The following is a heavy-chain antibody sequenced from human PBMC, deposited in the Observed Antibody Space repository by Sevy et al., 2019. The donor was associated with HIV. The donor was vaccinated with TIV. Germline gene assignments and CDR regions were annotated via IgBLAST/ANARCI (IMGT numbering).Heavy chain of an antibody. CDR3: AREYCSGGSCWYYGMDV. Sequence: GGSLRLSCAASGFTFSDYYMSWIRQAPGKGLEWVSYISSSGGTIYYADSVKGRFTISRDNAKNSLYLQMNSLRAEDTAVYYCAREYCSGGSCWYYGMDVWGQGTTVTVSS. CDR2: ISSSGGTI. CDR1: GFTFSDYY. V-gene: IGHV3-11*01. J-gene: IGHJ6*02. D-gene: IGHD2-15*01.